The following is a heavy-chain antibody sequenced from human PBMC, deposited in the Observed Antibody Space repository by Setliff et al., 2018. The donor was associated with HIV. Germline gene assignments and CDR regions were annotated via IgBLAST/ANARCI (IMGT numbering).Heavy chain of an antibody. CDR2: MNPNSGNT. D-gene: IGHD2-15*01. Sequence: ASVKVSCKASGYTFTSYDINWVRQATGQGLEWMGWMNPNSGNTGYAQKFQGRVTITADESTSTVYMELSSLRSEDTAVYYCARDSRDIVVVIAPEPEPYYYYGMDVWGEGTTVTVSS. CDR1: GYTFTSYD. V-gene: IGHV1-8*03. J-gene: IGHJ6*04. CDR3: ARDSRDIVVVIAPEPEPYYYYGMDV.